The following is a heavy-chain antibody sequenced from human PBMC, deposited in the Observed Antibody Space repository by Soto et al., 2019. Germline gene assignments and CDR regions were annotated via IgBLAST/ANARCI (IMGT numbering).Heavy chain of an antibody. Sequence: GGSLRLSCAASGFTFSSYSMNWVRQAPGKGLEWVSYISSSSSTIYYADSVKGRFTISRDNANNSLYLQMNSLRAADAAVYSCARDQKDRIVGASVPADAFDIWGQGTMVTVSS. CDR2: ISSSSSTI. J-gene: IGHJ3*02. CDR3: ARDQKDRIVGASVPADAFDI. CDR1: GFTFSSYS. V-gene: IGHV3-48*04. D-gene: IGHD1-26*01.